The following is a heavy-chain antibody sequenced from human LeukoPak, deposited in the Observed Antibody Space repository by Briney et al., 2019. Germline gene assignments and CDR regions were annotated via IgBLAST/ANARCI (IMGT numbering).Heavy chain of an antibody. CDR1: GFIFSNAW. CDR3: ATVRVNFFDH. CDR2: IKSKSADGTA. V-gene: IGHV3-15*01. D-gene: IGHD3-10*01. Sequence: GGSLRLSCAASGFIFSNAWMSWVRQAPGKGLEWIGRIKSKSADGTADCAAFVKGRFTISRDDSKNTLFLQMNSLKSEDTAVYYCATVRVNFFDHWGQGALVTVSS. J-gene: IGHJ4*02.